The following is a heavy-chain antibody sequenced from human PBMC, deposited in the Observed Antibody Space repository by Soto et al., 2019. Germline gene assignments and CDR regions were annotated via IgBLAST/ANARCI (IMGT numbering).Heavy chain of an antibody. CDR1: GGTFSSYT. CDR3: ARAEGGDYGDYRLDY. CDR2: IIPILGIA. J-gene: IGHJ4*02. D-gene: IGHD4-17*01. Sequence: ASVKVSCKASGGTFSSYTISWVRQAPGQGLEWMGRIIPILGIANYAQKFQGRVTITADKSTSTAYMELSSLRSEDTAVYYCARAEGGDYGDYRLDYWGQGTLVTVSS. V-gene: IGHV1-69*02.